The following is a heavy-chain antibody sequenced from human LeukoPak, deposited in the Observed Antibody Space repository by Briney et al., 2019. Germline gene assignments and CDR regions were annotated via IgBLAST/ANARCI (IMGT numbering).Heavy chain of an antibody. D-gene: IGHD2-15*01. CDR1: GFTFRNYW. CDR3: ARDGGLHTNFDY. J-gene: IGHJ4*02. Sequence: PGGSLRLSCAASGFTFRNYWMGWVRQAPGKGLEWVANTKPDGTAEYYADSVRGRFTTARDNANNFLYLQMNSLGGEDTDVYYCARDGGLHTNFDYWGQGTLVTGSS. CDR2: TKPDGTAE. V-gene: IGHV3-7*01.